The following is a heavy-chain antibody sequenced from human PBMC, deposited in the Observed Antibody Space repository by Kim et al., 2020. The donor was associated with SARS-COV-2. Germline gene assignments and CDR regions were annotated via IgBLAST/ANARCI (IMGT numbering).Heavy chain of an antibody. CDR1: GGSLSYYY. Sequence: SETLSLTCTVSGGSLSYYYWSWIRQSPGKRLEWIAFISYRGSTTYNPSLKSRVTMSIDTSKSQFSLRLTSATAADTAVYYCARHVGSGWPPGRFDPWGQGILVTVSS. J-gene: IGHJ5*02. D-gene: IGHD6-19*01. CDR3: ARHVGSGWPPGRFDP. V-gene: IGHV4-59*08. CDR2: ISYRGST.